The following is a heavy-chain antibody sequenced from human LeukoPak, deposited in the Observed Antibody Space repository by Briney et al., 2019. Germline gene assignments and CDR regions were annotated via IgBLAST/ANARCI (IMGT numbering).Heavy chain of an antibody. CDR1: GGSFSGYY. J-gene: IGHJ1*01. D-gene: IGHD3-22*01. CDR2: INHSGST. CDR3: ARPEDYDSSGYSSYFQH. V-gene: IGHV4-34*01. Sequence: SETLSLTCAVYGGSFSGYYWSWIRKPPGKGLEWIGEINHSGSTNYNPSLKSRVTISVDTSKNQFSLKLSSVTAADTAVYYCARPEDYDSSGYSSYFQHWGQGTLVTVSS.